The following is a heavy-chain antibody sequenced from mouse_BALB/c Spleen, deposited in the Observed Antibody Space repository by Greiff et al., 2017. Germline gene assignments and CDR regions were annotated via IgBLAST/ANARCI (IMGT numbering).Heavy chain of an antibody. D-gene: IGHD1-1*01. Sequence: QVQLQQSGAELAKPGASVKMSCKASGYTFTSYWMHWVKQTPGQGLEWIGYINPSTGYTEYNQKFKDKATLTADKSSSTAYMQLSSLTSEDSAVYYCASYYYGSSSYYAMDYWGQGTSVTVSS. V-gene: IGHV1-7*01. CDR1: GYTFTSYW. CDR3: ASYYYGSSSYYAMDY. J-gene: IGHJ4*01. CDR2: INPSTGYT.